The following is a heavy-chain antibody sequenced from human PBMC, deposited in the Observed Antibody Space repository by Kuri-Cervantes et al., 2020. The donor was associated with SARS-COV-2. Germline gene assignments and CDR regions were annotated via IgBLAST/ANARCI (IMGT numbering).Heavy chain of an antibody. Sequence: ASVKVSCKASGYTFTGYYMHWVRQAPGQGLEWMGWINPNSGGTNYAQKFQGRVTMTRDTSISTAYMELSRLRSDDTAGYYFARDRGYDILTGYYSFDYWGQGTLVTVSS. CDR1: GYTFTGYY. V-gene: IGHV1-2*02. D-gene: IGHD3-9*01. CDR3: ARDRGYDILTGYYSFDY. CDR2: INPNSGGT. J-gene: IGHJ4*02.